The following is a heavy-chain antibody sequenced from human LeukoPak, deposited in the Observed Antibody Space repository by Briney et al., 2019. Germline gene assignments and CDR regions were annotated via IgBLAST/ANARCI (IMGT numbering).Heavy chain of an antibody. J-gene: IGHJ4*02. CDR2: IRYDGSNT. CDR1: GFTFSSYG. Sequence: GGSLRLSCAASGFTFSSYGMHWVRQAPGKGLEWVAFIRYDGSNTYYADSVKGRFTISRDNSKNTMYLQMNSLSPEDTAVYYCAKRPMIVRYFDYWGQGTLVTVSS. D-gene: IGHD3-22*01. CDR3: AKRPMIVRYFDY. V-gene: IGHV3-30*02.